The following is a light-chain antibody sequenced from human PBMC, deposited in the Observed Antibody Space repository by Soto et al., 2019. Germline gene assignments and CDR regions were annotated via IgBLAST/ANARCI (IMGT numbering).Light chain of an antibody. V-gene: IGKV1-33*01. CDR1: QYISNY. J-gene: IGKJ4*01. Sequence: DIQMTQSPSSLSASVGDRVTITCHASQYISNYLNWYQQKPGKAPKLLIYDASNLETGVPSRFSVSGSVTDFTFTISSLHPEDIATYYCQQYDNLPLTFGGGTKVEIK. CDR3: QQYDNLPLT. CDR2: DAS.